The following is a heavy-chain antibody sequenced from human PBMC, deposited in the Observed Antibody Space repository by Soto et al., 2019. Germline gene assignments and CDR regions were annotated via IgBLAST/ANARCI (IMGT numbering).Heavy chain of an antibody. Sequence: QMQLVQSGPEVKKPGTSVKVSCKASGFTFTSSAVQWVRQARGQRLEWIGWIVVGSGNTNYAQKFQERVTITRDMSTSTAYMELSSQRSEDTAVYYCAAWRSVPNAFDIWGQGTMVTVSS. J-gene: IGHJ3*02. CDR1: GFTFTSSA. V-gene: IGHV1-58*01. CDR2: IVVGSGNT. CDR3: AAWRSVPNAFDI.